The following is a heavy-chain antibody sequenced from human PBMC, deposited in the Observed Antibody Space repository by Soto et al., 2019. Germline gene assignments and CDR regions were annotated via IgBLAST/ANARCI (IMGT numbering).Heavy chain of an antibody. J-gene: IGHJ6*02. CDR2: ISGSSDTI. V-gene: IGHV3-48*02. CDR3: VGGNIAYSCINCRPGGMDV. D-gene: IGHD1-26*01. Sequence: EVQLVESGGGLVQPGGSLRLSCAASGFTFTMYSMSWFRQAPGKGLEWVSYISGSSDTIYYADSAKGRFTISRDNAKTALYLKMNSLRDEDTAVYCCVGGNIAYSCINCRPGGMDVWGQGATVTVSS. CDR1: GFTFTMYS.